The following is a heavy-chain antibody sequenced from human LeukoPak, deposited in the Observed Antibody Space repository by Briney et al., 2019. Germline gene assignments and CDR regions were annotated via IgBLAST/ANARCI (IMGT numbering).Heavy chain of an antibody. CDR1: GYTFTNYA. CDR2: ISAYNGNT. V-gene: IGHV1-18*01. Sequence: GASVKVSCKASGYTFTNYAISWVRQAPGQGLEWVGWISAYNGNTNYAQKLQGRVTMTTDTSTSTAYMDLRSLRSDDTAVYYCASTLTTVTRGWFDPWGQGTLVTVSS. J-gene: IGHJ5*02. D-gene: IGHD4-17*01. CDR3: ASTLTTVTRGWFDP.